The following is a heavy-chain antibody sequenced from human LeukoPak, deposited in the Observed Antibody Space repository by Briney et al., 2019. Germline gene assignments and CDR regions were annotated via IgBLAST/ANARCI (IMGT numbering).Heavy chain of an antibody. Sequence: KPGGSLRLSCATSGFTFSNYYMSWVRQAPGKGLQWVSYISTTSSYTKYADSVKGRFIISRDNGKNSLYLQLNSLRAEDTAVYYCARDRFNWNGRDYYYGMDVWGQGTTVTVSS. D-gene: IGHD1-20*01. CDR3: ARDRFNWNGRDYYYGMDV. J-gene: IGHJ6*02. CDR1: GFTFSNYY. CDR2: ISTTSSYT. V-gene: IGHV3-11*06.